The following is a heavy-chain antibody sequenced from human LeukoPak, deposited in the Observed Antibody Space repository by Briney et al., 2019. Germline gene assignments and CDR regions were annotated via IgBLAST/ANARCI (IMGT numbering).Heavy chain of an antibody. D-gene: IGHD1-14*01. CDR2: ISYDGNSK. CDR3: ARDRGRNSFDY. J-gene: IGHJ4*02. V-gene: IGHV3-30*03. Sequence: PGGSLRLSCAASGFTFKNYGMHWVRQAPGKGLEWVAFISYDGNSKYYPDSVKGRFTVSRDKSKNTLYLQMNNLRDEDTAVYYCARDRGRNSFDYWGQGTLVSVSS. CDR1: GFTFKNYG.